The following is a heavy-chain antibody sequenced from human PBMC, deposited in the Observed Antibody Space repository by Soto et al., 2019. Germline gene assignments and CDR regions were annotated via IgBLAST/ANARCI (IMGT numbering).Heavy chain of an antibody. Sequence: EVQLVESGGGLVQPGGSLRLSCAASGFTVSSNYMSWVRKAPGKGLEWVSVIYSGGSTYYADSVKGRFTISRDNSKNTLYLQMNSLRAEDTAVYYCARNTVTTYYWYFDLWGRGTLVAVSS. CDR2: IYSGGST. J-gene: IGHJ2*01. CDR1: GFTVSSNY. CDR3: ARNTVTTYYWYFDL. V-gene: IGHV3-66*01. D-gene: IGHD4-17*01.